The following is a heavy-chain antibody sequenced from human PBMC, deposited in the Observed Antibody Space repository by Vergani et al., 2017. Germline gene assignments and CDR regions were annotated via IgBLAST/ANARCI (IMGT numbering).Heavy chain of an antibody. V-gene: IGHV4-31*03. Sequence: QLQLQESVPGLVKPSQTLSLTCTVSGGSISSGGYYWSWIRQHPGKGLEWIGYIYYSGSTYYNPSLKSRVTISVDTSKNQFSLKLSSVTAADTAVYYCARAPITFYGGNLPIDYWGQGTLVTVSS. CDR1: GGSISSGGYY. CDR3: ARAPITFYGGNLPIDY. J-gene: IGHJ4*02. D-gene: IGHD4-23*01. CDR2: IYYSGST.